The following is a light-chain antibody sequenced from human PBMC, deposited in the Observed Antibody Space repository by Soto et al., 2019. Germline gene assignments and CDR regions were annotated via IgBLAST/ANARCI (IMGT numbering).Light chain of an antibody. J-gene: IGKJ1*01. Sequence: EIVLTQSPGTLSLSPGERATLSCRASQSVSINYLAWYQQKPGQAPSLLIYGASSRATDIPDRFSGSGSGTDFTLSISRLEPEDFAVYFCQQYGSSPWTFGQGTKVEI. CDR3: QQYGSSPWT. CDR1: QSVSINY. V-gene: IGKV3-20*01. CDR2: GAS.